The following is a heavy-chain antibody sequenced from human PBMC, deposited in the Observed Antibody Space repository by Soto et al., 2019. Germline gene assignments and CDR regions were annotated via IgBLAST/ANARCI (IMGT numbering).Heavy chain of an antibody. CDR2: IIPIFGTA. D-gene: IGHD3-22*01. CDR1: VGTFSSYA. J-gene: IGHJ3*02. V-gene: IGHV1-69*06. CDR3: ARNRNYYDSSGYSGGAFDI. Sequence: SVKVSCKASVGTFSSYAISWVRQAPGQGLEWMGGIIPIFGTANYAQKFQGRVTITADKSTSTAYMELSSLRSEDTAVYYCARNRNYYDSSGYSGGAFDIWGQGTMVTVSS.